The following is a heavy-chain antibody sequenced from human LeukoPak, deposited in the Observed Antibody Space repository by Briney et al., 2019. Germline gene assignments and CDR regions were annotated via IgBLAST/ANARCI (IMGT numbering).Heavy chain of an antibody. Sequence: SETLSLTCTVSGASINTYYWSWIRQPPGKGLEWIGYIYYSGTTSYNPSLKTRVTISIDTSKNQFSMKLSSVTAADTAVYYCARVLRPMASQYYFDYWGQGTLVTVSS. D-gene: IGHD3-10*01. J-gene: IGHJ4*02. CDR1: GASINTYY. CDR2: IYYSGTT. CDR3: ARVLRPMASQYYFDY. V-gene: IGHV4-59*01.